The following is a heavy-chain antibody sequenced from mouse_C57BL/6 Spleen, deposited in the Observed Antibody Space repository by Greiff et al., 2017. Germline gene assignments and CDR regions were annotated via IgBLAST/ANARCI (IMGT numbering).Heavy chain of an antibody. Sequence: QVQLQQSGAELMKPGASVKLSCKATGYPFTGYWIEWVKQRPGHGLEWIGEILPGSGSTNYNDKFKGKATVTADTSCNTAYMQLSSLTTEDSAIYCCARRGYYGNLAYWGQGTLVTVSA. CDR1: GYPFTGYW. J-gene: IGHJ3*01. D-gene: IGHD2-1*01. V-gene: IGHV1-9*01. CDR2: ILPGSGST. CDR3: ARRGYYGNLAY.